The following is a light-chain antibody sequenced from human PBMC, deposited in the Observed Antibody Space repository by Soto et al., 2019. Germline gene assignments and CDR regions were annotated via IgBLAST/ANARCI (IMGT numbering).Light chain of an antibody. V-gene: IGKV1-5*01. CDR2: DAS. Sequence: DIQMTHSPSSLSASVGDRVTITSRASQSISSYLNWYQQKPGEAPKLLIYDASALPRGVPSRFSGSGSGTKFTLTIASLQPDDFATYYCQKYETFSGKFGPGTKVDIK. J-gene: IGKJ1*01. CDR3: QKYETFSGK. CDR1: QSISSY.